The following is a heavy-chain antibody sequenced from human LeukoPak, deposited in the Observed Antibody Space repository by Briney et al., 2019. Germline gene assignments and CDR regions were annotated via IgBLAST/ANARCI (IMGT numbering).Heavy chain of an antibody. CDR3: AREDSSSWYLGDDAFDI. CDR1: GYTFTGYY. V-gene: IGHV1-2*02. J-gene: IGHJ3*02. Sequence: ASVKVSCKASGYTFTGYYMHWVRQGPGQGLEWMGWINPNSGGTNYAQKFQGRVTMTRDTSISTVYMELSRLRSDDTAVYYCAREDSSSWYLGDDAFDIWGQGTMVTVSS. CDR2: INPNSGGT. D-gene: IGHD6-13*01.